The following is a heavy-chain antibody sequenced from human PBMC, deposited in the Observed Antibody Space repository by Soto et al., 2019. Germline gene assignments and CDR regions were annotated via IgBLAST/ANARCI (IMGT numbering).Heavy chain of an antibody. CDR1: GFTFSSYG. V-gene: IGHV3-30*18. CDR2: ISYDGSNK. D-gene: IGHD6-13*01. J-gene: IGHJ4*02. CDR3: AKDGAYSSSWYLFDD. Sequence: GGSLRLSCAASGFTFSSYGMHWVRQAPGKGLEWVAVISYDGSNKYYADSVKGRFTISRDNSKNTLYLQMNSLRAEDTAVYYCAKDGAYSSSWYLFDDWGQGTLVTVSS.